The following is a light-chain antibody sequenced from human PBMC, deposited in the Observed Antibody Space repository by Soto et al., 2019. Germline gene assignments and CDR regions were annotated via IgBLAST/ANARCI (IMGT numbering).Light chain of an antibody. Sequence: EIVMTQSPATLSVSPGERATLSCRASQSVSSLAWYQQKPGQTPSLLIYAASTRATGIPARFSGSGSGTEFPLTISSLQSEDFAVYYCQQYDNWPHTFGQGTKLEIK. CDR1: QSVSS. CDR3: QQYDNWPHT. CDR2: AAS. V-gene: IGKV3D-15*01. J-gene: IGKJ2*01.